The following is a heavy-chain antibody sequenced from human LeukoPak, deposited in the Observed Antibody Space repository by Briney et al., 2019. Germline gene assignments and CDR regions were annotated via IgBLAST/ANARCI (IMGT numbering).Heavy chain of an antibody. CDR2: ISGSGGST. CDR1: GFTFSSYA. J-gene: IGHJ4*02. Sequence: PGGSLRLSCAASGFTFSSYAMSWVRQAPGKGLEWVSAISGSGGSTYYADSVKGRFTISRDNSKNMLYLQVNSLRAEDTAVYYCAKDRSIIDDYWGQGTLVTVSS. V-gene: IGHV3-23*01. D-gene: IGHD3-10*01. CDR3: AKDRSIIDDY.